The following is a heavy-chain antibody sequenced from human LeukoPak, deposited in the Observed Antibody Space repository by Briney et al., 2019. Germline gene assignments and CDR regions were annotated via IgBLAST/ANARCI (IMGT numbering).Heavy chain of an antibody. CDR2: IIPILGTA. V-gene: IGHV1-69*01. D-gene: IGHD6-13*01. Sequence: SVKVSCKASGGTFSSDGFSWVRQAPGQGLEWMGAIIPILGTANYAQKFRARLSITADESTTAAYLGMSNLESEDTAVYYCARGNAAAGPLDYWGQGTLVTVSS. CDR3: ARGNAAAGPLDY. J-gene: IGHJ4*02. CDR1: GGTFSSDG.